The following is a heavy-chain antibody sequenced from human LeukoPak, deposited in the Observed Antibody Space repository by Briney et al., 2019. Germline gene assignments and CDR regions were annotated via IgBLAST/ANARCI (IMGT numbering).Heavy chain of an antibody. D-gene: IGHD3-10*01. Sequence: PSGTLSLTCAVSGGSISSSNWWSWVRQPPGKGLEWIGEIYHSGNTNYNPSLKSRVAISVDKSKNQFSLKLSSVTAADTAVYYCARRGFDGRLSWLDPWGQGTLVTVSS. CDR2: IYHSGNT. CDR3: ARRGFDGRLSWLDP. V-gene: IGHV4-4*02. CDR1: GGSISSSNW. J-gene: IGHJ5*02.